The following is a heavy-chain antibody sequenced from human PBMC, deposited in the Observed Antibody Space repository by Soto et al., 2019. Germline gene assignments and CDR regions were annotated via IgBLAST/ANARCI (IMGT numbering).Heavy chain of an antibody. CDR1: GYTFTSYD. CDR3: ARKGGSRRASWFDP. Sequence: QVQLVQSGAEVKKPGASVKVSCKASGYTFTSYDINWVRQATGQGLAWMGWMNPNSGNTGYAQKFQGRVNMTRNTSISTAYMEMSSLRSEATAVYYCARKGGSRRASWFDPWGQGTLVTVSS. J-gene: IGHJ5*02. D-gene: IGHD6-13*01. CDR2: MNPNSGNT. V-gene: IGHV1-8*01.